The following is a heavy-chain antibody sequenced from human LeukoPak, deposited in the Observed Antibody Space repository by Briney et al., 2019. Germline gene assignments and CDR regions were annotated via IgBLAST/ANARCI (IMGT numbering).Heavy chain of an antibody. V-gene: IGHV3-23*01. CDR1: GFTFSSYA. J-gene: IGHJ5*02. D-gene: IGHD3-3*01. Sequence: GGSLRLSCAASGFTFSSYAVSWVRQAPGKGLEWVSAISGSGGSTYYADSVKGRFTISRDDSKNTLYLQMNSLRAEDTAVYYCAKGTTIFGVVYDNWFDPWGQGTLVTVSS. CDR3: AKGTTIFGVVYDNWFDP. CDR2: ISGSGGST.